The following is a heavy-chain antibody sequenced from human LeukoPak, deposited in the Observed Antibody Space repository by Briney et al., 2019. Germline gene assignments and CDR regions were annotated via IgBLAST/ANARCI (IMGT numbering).Heavy chain of an antibody. CDR1: GGTFSSYA. D-gene: IGHD3-10*01. CDR2: IIPIFGTA. CDR3: ARNYGSGSYDSYYFDY. V-gene: IGHV1-69*05. J-gene: IGHJ4*02. Sequence: SVKVSCKASGGTFSSYAISWVRQAPGQGLEWMGGIIPIFGTANYAQKFQGRVTMTRDTSTSTVYMELSSLRSEDTAVYYCARNYGSGSYDSYYFDYWGQGTLVTVSS.